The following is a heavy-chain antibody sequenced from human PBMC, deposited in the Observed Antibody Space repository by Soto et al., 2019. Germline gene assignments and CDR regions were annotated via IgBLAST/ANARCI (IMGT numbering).Heavy chain of an antibody. CDR2: IYWDDDK. V-gene: IGHV2-5*02. J-gene: IGHJ4*02. D-gene: IGHD3-10*01. CDR3: ARGGWTTYYSPFFDY. Sequence: QITLKESGPTLVRPTQTLTLTCTFSGCSRSSSGVGVGWIRQPPGKALEWLGLIYWDDDKSYSPSLKSRLTITKDTSENQVVLTLTKLHTVDTATYYCARGGWTTYYSPFFDYWGQGTLVTVSS. CDR1: GCSRSSSGVG.